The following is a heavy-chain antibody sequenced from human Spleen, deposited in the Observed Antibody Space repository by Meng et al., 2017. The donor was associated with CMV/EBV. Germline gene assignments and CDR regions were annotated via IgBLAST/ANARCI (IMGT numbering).Heavy chain of an antibody. D-gene: IGHD3-16*01. CDR2: ISWNSGSI. CDR3: ASSAEAQGIRAYFHYGMDV. J-gene: IGHJ6*02. V-gene: IGHV3-9*01. CDR1: GFTFDDYA. Sequence: SLKISCAASGFTFDDYAMHWVRQAPGKGLEWVSGISWNSGSIGYADSVKGRFTISRDNAKNSLYLQMNSLRAEDTAVYYCASSAEAQGIRAYFHYGMDVWGQGTTVTVSS.